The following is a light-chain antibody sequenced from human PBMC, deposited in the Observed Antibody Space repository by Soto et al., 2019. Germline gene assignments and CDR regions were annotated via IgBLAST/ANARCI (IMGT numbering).Light chain of an antibody. CDR2: GAS. CDR3: QQYNNWPT. CDR1: QSVSSN. Sequence: EIVMTQSPATLSVSPGERATLSCRASQSVSSNLAWYQQKPGQAPKRLIYGASTRATGIPARFSGSVSGTEFTLTSSSLQYEDFAFYYWQQYNNWPTFGQGTKLEIK. J-gene: IGKJ2*01. V-gene: IGKV3-15*01.